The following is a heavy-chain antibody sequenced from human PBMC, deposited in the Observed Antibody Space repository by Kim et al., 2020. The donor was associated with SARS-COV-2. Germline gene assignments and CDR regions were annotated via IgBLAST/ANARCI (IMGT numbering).Heavy chain of an antibody. V-gene: IGHV3-7*03. CDR3: ARDITMIVAAIDY. CDR2: IKQDGSEK. J-gene: IGHJ4*02. D-gene: IGHD3-22*01. CDR1: GFTFSSYW. Sequence: GGSLRLSCAASGFTFSSYWMSWVRQAPGKGLEWVANIKQDGSEKYYVDSVKGRFTISRDNAKNSLYLQMNSLRAEDTAVYYCARDITMIVAAIDYWGQGTLVTVSS.